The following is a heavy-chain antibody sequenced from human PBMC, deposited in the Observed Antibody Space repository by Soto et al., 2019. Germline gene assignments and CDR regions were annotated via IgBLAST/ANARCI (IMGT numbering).Heavy chain of an antibody. V-gene: IGHV3-30-3*01. J-gene: IGHJ4*02. CDR2: MSYDGTTK. CDR3: AREVLWSRYFDY. CDR1: GFIFSNYV. D-gene: IGHD3-10*01. Sequence: QVQLVESGGGVVQPGRSLRLSCTASGFIFSNYVMYWVRQAPGKGLGWVAFMSYDGTTKSYADSVKGRFTISRDNSQNTLYLQMNSLRPEDTGVYYCAREVLWSRYFDYWGQGSLVIVSS.